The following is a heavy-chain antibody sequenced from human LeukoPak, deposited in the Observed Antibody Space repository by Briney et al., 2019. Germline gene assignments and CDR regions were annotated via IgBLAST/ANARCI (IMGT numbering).Heavy chain of an antibody. CDR2: ISSNGGST. J-gene: IGHJ4*02. D-gene: IGHD1-26*01. CDR3: ARGDGSSQWPPTFDY. Sequence: GGSLRLSCAASGFTFSSYAMHWVRQAPGKGLEYVSAISSNGGSTYYANSVKGRFTISRDNSKNTLYLQMGSLRAEDMAVYYRARGDGSSQWPPTFDYWGQGTLVTVSS. CDR1: GFTFSSYA. V-gene: IGHV3-64*01.